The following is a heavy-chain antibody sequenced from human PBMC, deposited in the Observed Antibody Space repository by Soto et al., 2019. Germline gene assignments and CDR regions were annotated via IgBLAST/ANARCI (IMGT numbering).Heavy chain of an antibody. V-gene: IGHV1-2*04. CDR2: INPNSGGT. J-gene: IGHJ3*02. CDR3: ARGSHWRGGSCYGRDAFDI. D-gene: IGHD2-15*01. Sequence: GASVKVSCKASGYTFTGYYMHWVRQAPGQGLEWMGWINPNSGGTNYAQKFQGWVTMTRDTSISTAYMELSRLRSDDTAVYYCARGSHWRGGSCYGRDAFDIWGEGTMVTVSS. CDR1: GYTFTGYY.